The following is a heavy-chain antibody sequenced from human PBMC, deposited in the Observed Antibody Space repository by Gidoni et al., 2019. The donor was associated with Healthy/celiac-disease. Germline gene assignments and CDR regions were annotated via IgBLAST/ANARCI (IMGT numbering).Heavy chain of an antibody. V-gene: IGHV1-69*06. CDR3: ARLWFGEKGYYYGMDV. CDR2: IIPILGTA. J-gene: IGHJ6*02. Sequence: QVQLVQSGAEVKKPGSSVKVSCKASGGTFSSYAISWVRQAPGQGLEWMGGIIPILGTANYAQKFQGRVTITAEKSTSTAYMELSSLRSEDTAVYYCARLWFGEKGYYYGMDVWGQGTTVTVSS. CDR1: GGTFSSYA. D-gene: IGHD3-10*01.